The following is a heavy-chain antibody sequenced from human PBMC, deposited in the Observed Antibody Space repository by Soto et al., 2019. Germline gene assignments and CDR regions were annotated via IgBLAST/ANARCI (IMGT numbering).Heavy chain of an antibody. CDR2: ISSSGSTI. CDR3: ARDRYSSSSWFDY. V-gene: IGHV3-11*01. J-gene: IGHJ4*02. CDR1: GFTFSDYY. D-gene: IGHD6-6*01. Sequence: GGSLRLSCAASGFTFSDYYMSWIRQAPGKGLEWVSYISSSGSTIYYADSVKGRFTISRDNAKNSLYLQMNSLRAEDTAVYYCARDRYSSSSWFDYWGQGTLVTVSS.